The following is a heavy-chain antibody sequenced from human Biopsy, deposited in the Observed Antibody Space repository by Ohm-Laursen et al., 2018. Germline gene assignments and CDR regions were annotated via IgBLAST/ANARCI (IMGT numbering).Heavy chain of an antibody. CDR1: GFSFTGYY. CDR2: ISPKSGGT. D-gene: IGHD3-10*01. CDR3: ARDPRYGYGSYFDY. J-gene: IGHJ4*02. Sequence: GASVKVSCKVSGFSFTGYYIHWVRQAPGQGLEWMGWISPKSGGTNYAQKFQGRVTMTRDTSISTTYMELRRLRSDDTAVHYCARDPRYGYGSYFDYWGQGTLVIVSS. V-gene: IGHV1-2*02.